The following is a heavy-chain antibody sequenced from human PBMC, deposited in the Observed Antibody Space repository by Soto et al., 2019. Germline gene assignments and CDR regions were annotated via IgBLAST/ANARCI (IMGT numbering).Heavy chain of an antibody. Sequence: QVQLVESGGGVVQPGTSLRLSCAGSGFTFSAFAMHWVRQAPGKGLGWVALILSDGSNEAYADSVRGRFTISRDNSKNTLYLQMNSPGVEDTAVYYCAREMPGMDVWGQGTTVTVSS. CDR3: AREMPGMDV. D-gene: IGHD2-2*01. CDR1: GFTFSAFA. CDR2: ILSDGSNE. V-gene: IGHV3-30-3*01. J-gene: IGHJ6*02.